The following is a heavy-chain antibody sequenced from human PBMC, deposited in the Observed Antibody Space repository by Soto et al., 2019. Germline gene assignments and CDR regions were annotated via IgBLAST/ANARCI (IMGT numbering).Heavy chain of an antibody. J-gene: IGHJ5*02. D-gene: IGHD2-8*01. V-gene: IGHV5-51*01. Sequence: GESLKIACTGVGYSFTSYWIGWVRQMPGKGLEWMGIIYPGDSDTRYSPSFQGQVTISADKSISTVYLQWSSLKASDTAMYYCARGYCTTNICDPWFDPWGQGTLVTVSS. CDR1: GYSFTSYW. CDR2: IYPGDSDT. CDR3: ARGYCTTNICDPWFDP.